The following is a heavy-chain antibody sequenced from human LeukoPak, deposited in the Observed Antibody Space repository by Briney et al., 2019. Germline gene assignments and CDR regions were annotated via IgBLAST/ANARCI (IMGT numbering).Heavy chain of an antibody. D-gene: IGHD6-19*01. Sequence: GGSLRLSCAASGFTFSSYAMTWVRQAPGKGLEWVSAISGSGGSTYYADSVKGRFTISRDNSKNTLYLQMSSLRAEDTAVYYCAKGGGGAVAGPYYYGMDVWGQGTTVTVSS. CDR3: AKGGGGAVAGPYYYGMDV. J-gene: IGHJ6*02. V-gene: IGHV3-23*01. CDR1: GFTFSSYA. CDR2: ISGSGGST.